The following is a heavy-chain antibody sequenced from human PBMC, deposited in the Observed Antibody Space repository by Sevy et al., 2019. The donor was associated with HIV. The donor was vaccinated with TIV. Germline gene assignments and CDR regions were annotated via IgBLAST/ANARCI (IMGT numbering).Heavy chain of an antibody. CDR2: ISSDGVNH. J-gene: IGHJ4*02. D-gene: IGHD3-10*02. Sequence: GGSLRLSCSAFGFNFQTFGMHWVRQAPGNGPEWLAVISSDGVNHNYAASVKGRFSISRDNSKSLLFLQMNSLIPNDTAVYFCTKESLRGTYIRGDFDHWGRGTLVTVS. CDR1: GFNFQTFG. CDR3: TKESLRGTYIRGDFDH. V-gene: IGHV3-30*18.